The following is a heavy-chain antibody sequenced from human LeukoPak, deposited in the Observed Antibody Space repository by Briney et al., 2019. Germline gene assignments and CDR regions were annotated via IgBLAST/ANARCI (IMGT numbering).Heavy chain of an antibody. D-gene: IGHD2-8*01. CDR1: GGSISSGSYY. Sequence: SQTLSLTCTVSGGSISSGSYYWTWIRQPAGKGLEWIGRMYTSGSTNYNPSLKSRVTILVDTSKNQFSLKLSSVTAADTAVYYCARGRVVLMVYAASSNWFDPWGQGTLVTVSS. J-gene: IGHJ5*02. CDR3: ARGRVVLMVYAASSNWFDP. V-gene: IGHV4-61*02. CDR2: MYTSGST.